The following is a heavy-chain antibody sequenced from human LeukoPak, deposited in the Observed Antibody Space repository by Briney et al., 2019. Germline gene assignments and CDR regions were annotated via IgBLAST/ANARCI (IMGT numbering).Heavy chain of an antibody. D-gene: IGHD3-9*01. CDR3: ARGHDWLF. CDR2: INYSGST. J-gene: IGHJ4*02. V-gene: IGHV4-39*07. Sequence: SETLSLTCTVSTGSISSSGSLWGWIRQPPGKGLEWIGNINYSGSTYFNPSLKSRVTISVDTSKNQFSLKLTSVTAADTAVYYCARGHDWLFWGQGTLVTVSS. CDR1: TGSISSSGSL.